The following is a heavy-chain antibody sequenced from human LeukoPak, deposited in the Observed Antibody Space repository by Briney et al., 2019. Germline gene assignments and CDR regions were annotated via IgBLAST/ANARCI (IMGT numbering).Heavy chain of an antibody. V-gene: IGHV3-11*04. CDR3: ARGIFYGDAARGLYYFDY. Sequence: GGSLRLSCAASGFTFSDYYMSWIRQAPGKGLEWVSYISSSGSTIYYADSVKGRFTISRDNAKNSLYLQMNSLRAEDSAVYYCARGIFYGDAARGLYYFDYWGQGTLVTVSS. D-gene: IGHD4-17*01. CDR1: GFTFSDYY. J-gene: IGHJ4*02. CDR2: ISSSGSTI.